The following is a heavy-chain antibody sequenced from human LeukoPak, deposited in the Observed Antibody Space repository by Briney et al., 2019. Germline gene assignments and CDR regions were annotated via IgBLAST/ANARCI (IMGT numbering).Heavy chain of an antibody. Sequence: GGSLRLSCTMSGFTFSTYGMHWVRQAPGKGLEWVAIIWNDGSNEYYGDSVKGRCTISRDNSNNTLYLQMNSLRAEDTAIYYCARDFNSGWADSWGQGTLVTVSS. CDR3: ARDFNSGWADS. CDR1: GFTFSTYG. CDR2: IWNDGSNE. J-gene: IGHJ5*01. D-gene: IGHD6-19*01. V-gene: IGHV3-33*01.